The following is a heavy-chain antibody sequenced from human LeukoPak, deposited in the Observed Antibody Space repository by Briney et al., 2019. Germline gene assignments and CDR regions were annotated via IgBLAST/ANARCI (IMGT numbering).Heavy chain of an antibody. D-gene: IGHD2-2*01. CDR2: IYYSGST. J-gene: IGHJ5*02. CDR1: GGSISSSSYY. Sequence: SETLSLTCTVSGGSISSSSYYWGWIRQPPGKGLEWIGSIYYSGSTYYNPSLKSRVTIFVDPSKNQFSLNLRSVTAADTAVYYCARHERCSSINCIYNWFDPWGQGTLVIVSS. V-gene: IGHV4-39*01. CDR3: ARHERCSSINCIYNWFDP.